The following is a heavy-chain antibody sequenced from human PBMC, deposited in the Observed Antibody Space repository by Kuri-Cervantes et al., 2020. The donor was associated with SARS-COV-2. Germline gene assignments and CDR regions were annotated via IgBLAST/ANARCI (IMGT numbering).Heavy chain of an antibody. Sequence: GGSLRLSCAASGFTFSSYAMSWVRQAPGKGLEWVSSIKSGTSDTYYAGSVKGRFTISGDDAKNSVYLQMNSLRAEDTAVYYCASLYYASGSNFWGQGTLVTVSS. CDR2: IKSGTSDT. V-gene: IGHV3-21*01. D-gene: IGHD3-10*01. J-gene: IGHJ4*02. CDR3: ASLYYASGSNF. CDR1: GFTFSSYA.